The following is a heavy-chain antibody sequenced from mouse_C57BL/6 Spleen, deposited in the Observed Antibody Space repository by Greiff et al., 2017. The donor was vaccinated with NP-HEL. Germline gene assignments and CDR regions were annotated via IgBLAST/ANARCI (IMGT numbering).Heavy chain of an antibody. CDR1: GYTFTDYY. Sequence: QVQLQQSGPELVKPGASVKISCKASGYTFTDYYINWVKQRPGQGLEWIGWIFPGSGSTYYNEKFKGKATLTVDKSSSTAYMLLSSLTSEDSAVYFCARSEEDYYGSSSHYFDYWGQGTTLTVSS. CDR2: IFPGSGST. V-gene: IGHV1-75*01. CDR3: ARSEEDYYGSSSHYFDY. J-gene: IGHJ2*01. D-gene: IGHD1-1*01.